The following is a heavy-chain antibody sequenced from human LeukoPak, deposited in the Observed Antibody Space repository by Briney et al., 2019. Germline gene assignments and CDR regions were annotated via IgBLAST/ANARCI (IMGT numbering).Heavy chain of an antibody. CDR2: IKQDGSEE. Sequence: PGGSLRLSCAASGFSLSGHWRSWVRQTPGKGLESVANIKQDGSEEYYVDSVKGRFTISRDNAKNSLYLQMNSLRGEDTAMYYCARWANTIDYWGQGAQVTVSS. CDR3: ARWANTIDY. CDR1: GFSLSGHW. V-gene: IGHV3-7*01. J-gene: IGHJ4*02.